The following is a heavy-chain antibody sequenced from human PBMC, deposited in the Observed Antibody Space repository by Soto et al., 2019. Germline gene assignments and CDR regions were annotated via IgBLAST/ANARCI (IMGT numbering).Heavy chain of an antibody. CDR1: GGSISSGGYY. CDR2: IYYSGST. J-gene: IGHJ5*02. D-gene: IGHD2-2*01. CDR3: ARSSKNWFDP. Sequence: SETLSLTCTVSGGSISSGGYYWSWIRQHPGKGLEWIGYIYYSGSTYYNPSLKSRVTISVDTSKNQFSLKLSSVTAADTAVYYCARSSKNWFDPWGQGTLVTVSS. V-gene: IGHV4-31*03.